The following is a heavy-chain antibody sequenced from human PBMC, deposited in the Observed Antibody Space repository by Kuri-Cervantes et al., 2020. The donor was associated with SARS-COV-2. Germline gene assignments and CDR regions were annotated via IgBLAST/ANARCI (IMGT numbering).Heavy chain of an antibody. CDR3: ARHLQYCSGASCYSGFDAFDI. Sequence: GSLRLSCTVSGGSISSSSYYWGWIRQPPGKGLEWIGSIYYSGSTYYNPSLKGRVTISVDTSKNQFSLKLSSVTAADTAVYYCARHLQYCSGASCYSGFDAFDIWGQGTMVTVSS. CDR1: GGSISSSSYY. J-gene: IGHJ3*02. CDR2: IYYSGST. V-gene: IGHV4-39*01. D-gene: IGHD2-15*01.